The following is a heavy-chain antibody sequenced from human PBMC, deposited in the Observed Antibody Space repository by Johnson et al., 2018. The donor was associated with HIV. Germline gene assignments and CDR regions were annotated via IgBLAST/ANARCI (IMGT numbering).Heavy chain of an antibody. CDR1: GFTFDDYD. CDR2: INWNGGST. D-gene: IGHD2-2*01. Sequence: VQLVESGGNVVRPGGSMRLSCAASGFTFDDYDMSWVRQAPGKGLEWGSGINWNGGSTGYADSVKGRFTISRDTAKNSLYLQMNSLRAEDTALYYCARGKLPAALRRGDAFDIWGQGTMVTVSS. CDR3: ARGKLPAALRRGDAFDI. V-gene: IGHV3-20*04. J-gene: IGHJ3*02.